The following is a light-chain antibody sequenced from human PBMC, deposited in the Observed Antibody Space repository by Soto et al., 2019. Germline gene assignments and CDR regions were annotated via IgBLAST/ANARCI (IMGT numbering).Light chain of an antibody. CDR3: QQYNSYSRYT. CDR1: QSISSW. Sequence: DIQMTQSPSTLSASVGDRVTITCRASQSISSWLAWYQQKPGKAPKLLIYKASSLESGVPSRFSGSGSGTEFTLTISSLHPEDFATYYCQQYNSYSRYTFGQGTKLEIK. V-gene: IGKV1-5*03. CDR2: KAS. J-gene: IGKJ2*01.